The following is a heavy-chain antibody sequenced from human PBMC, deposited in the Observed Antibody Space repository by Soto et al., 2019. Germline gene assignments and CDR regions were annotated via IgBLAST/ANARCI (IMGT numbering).Heavy chain of an antibody. D-gene: IGHD3-22*01. V-gene: IGHV1-69*12. CDR3: ARDRGPSSGYYPYWFDP. J-gene: IGHJ5*02. CDR2: IIPICGTA. Sequence: QVQLVQSGAEVKRPGSSVKVSCKASGGTFRSYAISWVRQAPGQGLEWMGEIIPICGTANYAQKFQGRVTITADESTSTAYMELSSLRSEDTAVYYCARDRGPSSGYYPYWFDPWGQGTLVTVSS. CDR1: GGTFRSYA.